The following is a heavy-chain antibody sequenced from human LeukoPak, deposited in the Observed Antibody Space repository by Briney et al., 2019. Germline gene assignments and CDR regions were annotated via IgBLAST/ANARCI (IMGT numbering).Heavy chain of an antibody. V-gene: IGHV3-23*01. J-gene: IGHJ4*02. CDR1: GFAFGSYA. Sequence: GGSLRLSCAASGFAFGSYAMNWVRQAPGKGLEWVSVIGGDGGPTFYADFVKGRFTISRDNSKSTLYLQMDSLRTEDTAVYYCVKESTKEYSSSFDYWGQGTLVTVSS. CDR2: IGGDGGPT. D-gene: IGHD3-22*01. CDR3: VKESTKEYSSSFDY.